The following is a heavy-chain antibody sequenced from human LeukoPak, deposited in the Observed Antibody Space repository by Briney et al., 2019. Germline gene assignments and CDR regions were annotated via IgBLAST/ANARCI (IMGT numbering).Heavy chain of an antibody. V-gene: IGHV1-69*06. CDR3: ARGRPRDGYNLYYYYYYMDV. CDR1: GGTFSSYA. CDR2: IIPIFGTA. Sequence: SVKVSCKASGGTFSSYAISWVRQAPGQGLEWMGGIIPIFGTANYAQKFQGRVTITADKSTSTAYMELSSLRSEDTAVYYCARGRPRDGYNLYYYYYYMDVWGKGTTVTVSS. D-gene: IGHD5-24*01. J-gene: IGHJ6*03.